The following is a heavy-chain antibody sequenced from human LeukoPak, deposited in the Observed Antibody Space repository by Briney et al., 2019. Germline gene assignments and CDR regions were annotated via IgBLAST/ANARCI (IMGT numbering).Heavy chain of an antibody. J-gene: IGHJ4*02. V-gene: IGHV1-2*02. CDR3: ARGQNGDY. D-gene: IGHD1-1*01. CDR2: INPNSGGT. CDR1: GYIFTGYY. Sequence: ASVKVSCKASGYIFTGYYMHWVRQAPGQGLEWMGWINPNSGGTNYAEKFQDRVTMTRDTSASTAYMELSRLRSDDTAAYYCARGQNGDYWGQGTLVTVSS.